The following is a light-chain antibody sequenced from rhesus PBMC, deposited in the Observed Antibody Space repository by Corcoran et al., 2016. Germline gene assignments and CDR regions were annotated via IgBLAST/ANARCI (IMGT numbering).Light chain of an antibody. Sequence: DIQMTQSPSSLSASVGDRVSITCRASQGITNDLAWYQQKPGETLKLLIYEASSWKSGITSRFRGSGSWTDFNLTINSLQPEDFATYFCQHYYRPPYTFGQGTTVEIK. CDR3: QHYYRPPYT. CDR2: EAS. J-gene: IGKJ2*01. CDR1: QGITND. V-gene: IGKV1S17*01.